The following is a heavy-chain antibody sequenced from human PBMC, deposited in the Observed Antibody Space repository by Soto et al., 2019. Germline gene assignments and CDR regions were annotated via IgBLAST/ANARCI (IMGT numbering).Heavy chain of an antibody. CDR2: IYHSGST. Sequence: SETLSLTCAVSGGSISSSNWWSWVRQPPGKGLEWIGEIYHSGSTNYNPSLKSRVTITRDTSASTAYMELSSLRSEDTAVYYCARTLVGATPADYWGQGTLVTVSS. CDR1: GGSISSSNW. D-gene: IGHD1-26*01. CDR3: ARTLVGATPADY. V-gene: IGHV4-4*02. J-gene: IGHJ4*02.